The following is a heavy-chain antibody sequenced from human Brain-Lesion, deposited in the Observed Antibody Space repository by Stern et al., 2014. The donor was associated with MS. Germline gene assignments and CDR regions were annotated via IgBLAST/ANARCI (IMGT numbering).Heavy chain of an antibody. CDR2: IFNSGST. CDR1: GGSISSGGYY. J-gene: IGHJ6*02. Sequence: VHLVESGPGLVKPSQTLSLSCTVSGGSISSGGYYWSWIRQPAGKGLEWIGRIFNSGSTSYNPSLKSRATISIDTSKNQFPLGLNSMTAADTAVYYCARGRVVPGFQYYATDVWGQGTTVIVSS. V-gene: IGHV4-61*02. D-gene: IGHD2-2*01. CDR3: ARGRVVPGFQYYATDV.